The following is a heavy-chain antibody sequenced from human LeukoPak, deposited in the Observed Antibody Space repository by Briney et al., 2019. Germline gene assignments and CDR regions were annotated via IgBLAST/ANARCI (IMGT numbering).Heavy chain of an antibody. J-gene: IGHJ6*02. D-gene: IGHD2-21*02. V-gene: IGHV3-9*01. CDR2: ISWNSGSI. CDR1: GFTLDDYA. Sequence: SLRLSCAASGFTLDDYAMHWVRQAPGKGLEWVSGISWNSGSIGYADSVKGRFTISRDNAKNSLYLQMNSLRAEDTALYYCAKDSGPGSAYCGGDCYWVRSYYYYGMDVWGQGTTVTVSS. CDR3: AKDSGPGSAYCGGDCYWVRSYYYYGMDV.